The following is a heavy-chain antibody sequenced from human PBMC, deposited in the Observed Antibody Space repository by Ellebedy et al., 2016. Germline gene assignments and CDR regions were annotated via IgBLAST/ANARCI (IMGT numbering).Heavy chain of an antibody. J-gene: IGHJ4*02. Sequence: GESLKISCAGSGFTFSSYAMSWVRQAPGKGLEWVSAISGSGGSTYYADSVKGRFTISRDNSKNTLYLQMNSLRAEDTAVYYCAKEGYYDFWSGYHPFDYWGQGTLVTVSS. CDR3: AKEGYYDFWSGYHPFDY. CDR1: GFTFSSYA. CDR2: ISGSGGST. V-gene: IGHV3-23*01. D-gene: IGHD3-3*01.